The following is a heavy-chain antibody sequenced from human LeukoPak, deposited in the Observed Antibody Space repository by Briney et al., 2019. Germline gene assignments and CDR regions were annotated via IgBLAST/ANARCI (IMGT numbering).Heavy chain of an antibody. CDR3: AREGLAAAGHDY. Sequence: GGSLRLSCAASGFTFNNYAMTWVRQAPGKGLEWVSSISASSGYKYYADSMKGRFTASRDNAKNSLYLQMNSLRAEDTAVYFCAREGLAAAGHDYWGQGTLVTVSS. CDR1: GFTFNNYA. J-gene: IGHJ4*02. CDR2: ISASSGYK. D-gene: IGHD6-13*01. V-gene: IGHV3-21*01.